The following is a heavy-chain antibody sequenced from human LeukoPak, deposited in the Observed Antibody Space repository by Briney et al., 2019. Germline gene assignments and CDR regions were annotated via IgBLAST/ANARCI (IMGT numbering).Heavy chain of an antibody. CDR3: ARVRGAAAGYYFDY. Sequence: PSETLSLTCTVSGYSISSGYYWGWIRQPPGKGLEWIGSIYHSGSTYYNPSLKSRVTISVDTSKNQFSLKLSSVTAADTAVYYCARVRGAAAGYYFDYWGQGTLVTVSS. D-gene: IGHD6-13*01. J-gene: IGHJ4*02. CDR2: IYHSGST. CDR1: GYSISSGYY. V-gene: IGHV4-38-2*02.